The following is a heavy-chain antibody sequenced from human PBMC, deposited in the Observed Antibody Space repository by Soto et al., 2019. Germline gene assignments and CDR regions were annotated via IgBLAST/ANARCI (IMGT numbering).Heavy chain of an antibody. V-gene: IGHV1-8*01. Sequence: QVQLVQSGAEVKKPGASVKVSCKASGYTFTSYDINWVRQATGQGLEWMGWMNPNSGDTGYAQRFQGRVTMTRNTYIGTAYMELSSLRSEDTAVYYCARALLTGAPGDYFDYWGQGTLVTVSS. CDR2: MNPNSGDT. J-gene: IGHJ4*02. D-gene: IGHD7-27*01. CDR3: ARALLTGAPGDYFDY. CDR1: GYTFTSYD.